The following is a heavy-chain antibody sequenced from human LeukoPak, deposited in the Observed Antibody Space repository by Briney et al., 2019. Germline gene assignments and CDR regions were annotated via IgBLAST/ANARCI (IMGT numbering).Heavy chain of an antibody. Sequence: ASVTVSCKASGYTFTSYAMNWVRQAPGQGLEWMGWINTNSGKATYAQGFRGRFVFSLDTSVSTAYLQISSLKAEDTAVYYCARDGNNYGSGSSASAYYYYGMDVWGQGTTVTVSS. CDR2: INTNSGKA. CDR1: GYTFTSYA. V-gene: IGHV7-4-1*02. J-gene: IGHJ6*02. D-gene: IGHD3-10*01. CDR3: ARDGNNYGSGSSASAYYYYGMDV.